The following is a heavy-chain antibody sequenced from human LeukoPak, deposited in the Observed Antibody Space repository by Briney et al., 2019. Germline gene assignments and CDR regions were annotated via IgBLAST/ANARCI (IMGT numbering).Heavy chain of an antibody. Sequence: ASVKVSCKASGYTFTSYGISWVRQAPGQGLEWMGWISGYNDNTNYAQKVQGRVTMTTGTSTSTAYMELRSLRSDDTAVYYCARVGYCSGGGCSMDVWGKGTTVTVSS. J-gene: IGHJ6*03. D-gene: IGHD2-15*01. CDR3: ARVGYCSGGGCSMDV. V-gene: IGHV1-18*01. CDR1: GYTFTSYG. CDR2: ISGYNDNT.